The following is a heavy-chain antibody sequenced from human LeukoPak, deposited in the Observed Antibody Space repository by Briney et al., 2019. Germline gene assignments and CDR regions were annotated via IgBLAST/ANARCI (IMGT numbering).Heavy chain of an antibody. D-gene: IGHD3-22*01. J-gene: IGHJ6*02. CDR1: GGSISSGGYY. Sequence: PSETLSLTCTVSGGSISSGGYYWSWIRQPPGKGLEWIGSIYHSGSTYYNPSLKSRVTISVDTSKNQFSLKLSSVTAADTAVYYCARPKIGWDVWGQGTTVTVSS. CDR3: ARPKIGWDV. CDR2: IYHSGST. V-gene: IGHV4-39*07.